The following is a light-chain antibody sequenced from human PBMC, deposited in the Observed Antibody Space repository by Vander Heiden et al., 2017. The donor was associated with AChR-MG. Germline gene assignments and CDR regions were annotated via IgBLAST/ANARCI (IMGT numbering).Light chain of an antibody. Sequence: SYELTQPLSVSVALGQTAKITCGGNNLGIRIVHWYQQKTGQAPVLVIYRDANRPSGIPEQISGSKSRNTATLTISRAQAGDEADYYCQVWDSSTWVFGGGTKLNVL. CDR3: QVWDSSTWV. CDR1: NLGIRI. V-gene: IGLV3-9*01. J-gene: IGLJ3*02. CDR2: RDA.